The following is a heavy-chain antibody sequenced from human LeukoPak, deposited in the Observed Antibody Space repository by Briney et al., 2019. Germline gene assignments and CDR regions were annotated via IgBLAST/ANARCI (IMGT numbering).Heavy chain of an antibody. CDR2: MNPNSGNT. Sequence: ASVKVSCKASGYTFTSYDINWVRQATGQGLEWMGWMNPNSGNTGYAQKFQGRVTMTRNTSISTAYMELSSLRSEDTAVHYCAVHYDILTGYQYWGQGTLVTVSS. CDR3: AVHYDILTGYQY. J-gene: IGHJ4*02. D-gene: IGHD3-9*01. CDR1: GYTFTSYD. V-gene: IGHV1-8*01.